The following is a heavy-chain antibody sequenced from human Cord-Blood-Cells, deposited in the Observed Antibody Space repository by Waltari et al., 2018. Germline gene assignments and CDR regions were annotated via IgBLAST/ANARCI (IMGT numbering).Heavy chain of an antibody. Sequence: QVPLQESGPALVKPSETLSLTCTVSGGSISSYYWSWIRQPPGKGLEWIGYIYYSGSTNYNPSLKSRVTISVDTSKNQFSLKLSSVTAADTAVYYCAGWFRELFDYWGQGTLVTVSS. CDR3: AGWFRELFDY. J-gene: IGHJ4*02. V-gene: IGHV4-59*08. D-gene: IGHD3-10*01. CDR2: IYYSGST. CDR1: GGSISSYY.